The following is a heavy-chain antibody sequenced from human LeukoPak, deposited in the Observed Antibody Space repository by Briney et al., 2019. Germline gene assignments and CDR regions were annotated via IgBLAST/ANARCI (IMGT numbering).Heavy chain of an antibody. CDR1: GFTFSSYA. CDR2: ISGSGGST. CDR3: AKDTTWIQLWLN. Sequence: GGSLRLSCAASGFTFSSYAMSWVRQAPGKGLEWVSAISGSGGSTYYADSVKGRFTISRDNSKNTLFLQMDSLRAEDTAVYYCAKDTTWIQLWLNWGQGTLVTVSS. D-gene: IGHD5-18*01. V-gene: IGHV3-23*01. J-gene: IGHJ4*02.